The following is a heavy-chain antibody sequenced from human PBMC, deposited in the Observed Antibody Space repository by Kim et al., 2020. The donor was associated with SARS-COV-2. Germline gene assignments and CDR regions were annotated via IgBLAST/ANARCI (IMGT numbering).Heavy chain of an antibody. D-gene: IGHD2-2*02. CDR3: ARDCSSTSCNTGTPTVDY. Sequence: ASVKVSCKASGYTFTSYGISWVRQAPGQGVEWMGWISTYNGYTKYAQKFQGRVTMTTDTSTSTAYMELRSLRSDDTAVYYCARDCSSTSCNTGTPTVDYWGQGTLVTVSS. CDR2: ISTYNGYT. J-gene: IGHJ4*02. CDR1: GYTFTSYG. V-gene: IGHV1-18*04.